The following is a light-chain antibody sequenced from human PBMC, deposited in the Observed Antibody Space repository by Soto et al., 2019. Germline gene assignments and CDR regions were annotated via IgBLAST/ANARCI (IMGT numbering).Light chain of an antibody. V-gene: IGKV3-11*01. CDR2: DAS. CDR3: QQRSSWPIT. J-gene: IGKJ5*01. CDR1: QSVSSN. Sequence: EIVMTQSPATLSVSPGERATLSCRASQSVSSNLAWYQQKPGQAPRLLIYDASSRAAGIPARFSGSGSGTDFTLTISSLEPEDFAVYYCQQRSSWPITFGQGTDWRL.